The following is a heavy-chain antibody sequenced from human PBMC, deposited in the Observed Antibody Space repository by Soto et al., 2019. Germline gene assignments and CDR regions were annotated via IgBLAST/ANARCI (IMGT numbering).Heavy chain of an antibody. J-gene: IGHJ6*03. CDR2: IISSSSTI. CDR3: ARAEGGYSYPSYYYMDV. Sequence: GGSLRLSCAASGFTFSSYSMNWVRQAPGKGLEGVSYIISSSSTIYYADSVKGRFTISSDNAKNSLYLQLNSLSAEDTAVYYCARAEGGYSYPSYYYMDVWGKGTTVTVSS. V-gene: IGHV3-48*01. D-gene: IGHD5-18*01. CDR1: GFTFSSYS.